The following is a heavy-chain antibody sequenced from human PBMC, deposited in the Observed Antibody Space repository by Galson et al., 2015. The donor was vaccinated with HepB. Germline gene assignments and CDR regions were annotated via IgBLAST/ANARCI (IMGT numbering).Heavy chain of an antibody. J-gene: IGHJ2*01. D-gene: IGHD6-13*01. V-gene: IGHV3-48*04. CDR3: ARDLTGYSSTWRRYWFFDL. CDR2: ISSSSTTI. Sequence: LRLSCAASGFTFSSYSMNWARQAPGKGLEWVSFISSSSTTIYYADSVKGRFTISRDDAKNSLYLQMNSLRAEDTAVYYCARDLTGYSSTWRRYWFFDLWGRGTLVTVSS. CDR1: GFTFSSYS.